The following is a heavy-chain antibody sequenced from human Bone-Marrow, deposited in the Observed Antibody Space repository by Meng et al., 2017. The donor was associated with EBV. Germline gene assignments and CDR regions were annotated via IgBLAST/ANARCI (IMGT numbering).Heavy chain of an antibody. CDR1: GATFSSYA. Sequence: HGQGVQSGAEVKKPRSSVKVSCKASGATFSSYAISWVLQDPGQGLEGTGGIIPIFGTANYAQKFQGRVTITADKSTSTAYLELSSLRSEDTAVYYCASTRGIWYDFDYWGQGTLVTVSS. CDR3: ASTRGIWYDFDY. CDR2: IIPIFGTA. D-gene: IGHD1-26*01. J-gene: IGHJ4*02. V-gene: IGHV1-69*06.